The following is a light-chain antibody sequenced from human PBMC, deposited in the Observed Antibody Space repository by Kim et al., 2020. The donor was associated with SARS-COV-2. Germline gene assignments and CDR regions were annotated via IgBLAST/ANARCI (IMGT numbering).Light chain of an antibody. CDR2: KVS. V-gene: IGKV2-30*02. CDR1: QSLVHSDGNIY. J-gene: IGKJ2*01. CDR3: MQGTHWPPYT. Sequence: DVVMTQSPLSLPVTLGQPASISCRSSQSLVHSDGNIYLNWFQQRPGQSPRRLIYKVSYRDSGVPDRFSGSGSGTDFTLKINRVEAEDVAIYYCMQGTHWPPYTFGQGTKLEIK.